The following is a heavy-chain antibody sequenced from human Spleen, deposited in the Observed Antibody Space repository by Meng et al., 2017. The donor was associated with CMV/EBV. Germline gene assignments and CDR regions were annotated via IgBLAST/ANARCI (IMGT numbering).Heavy chain of an antibody. CDR3: ARVETGFDY. J-gene: IGHJ4*02. CDR1: GFTFSSYA. CDR2: ISYDGSNK. D-gene: IGHD1-14*01. Sequence: GGSLRLSCAASGFTFSSYAMSWVRQAPGKGLEWVAVISYDGSNKYYADSVKGRFTISRDNSKNTLYLQMNSLRAEDTAVYYCARVETGFDYWGQGTLVTVSS. V-gene: IGHV3-30*04.